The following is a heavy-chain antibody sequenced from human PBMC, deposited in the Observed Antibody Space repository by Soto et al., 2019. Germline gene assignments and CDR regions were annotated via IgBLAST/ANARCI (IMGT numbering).Heavy chain of an antibody. CDR3: ARDSSGWYGDY. D-gene: IGHD6-19*01. J-gene: IGHJ4*02. CDR2: ISAYNGNT. Sequence: GASVKVSCKASGYGFTSYGISWVRQAPGQGLEWMGWISAYNGNTNYAQKLQGRVTMTTDTSTSTACMELRSLRSDDTAVYYCARDSSGWYGDYWGQGTLVTVSS. CDR1: GYGFTSYG. V-gene: IGHV1-18*01.